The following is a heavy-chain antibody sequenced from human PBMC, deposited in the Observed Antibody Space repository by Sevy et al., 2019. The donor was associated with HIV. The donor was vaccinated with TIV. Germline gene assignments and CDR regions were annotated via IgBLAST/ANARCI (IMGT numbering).Heavy chain of an antibody. CDR1: GFAFSTHA. D-gene: IGHD1-26*01. Sequence: GGSLRLSCAASGFAFSTHAMHWVRQAPGKGLEWVAVISYEGTEAFYAASVEGRFTISRDNSKNMLSLQINSLKPEDTAVYYCARDGGYSIKWYPLYWGHGTLVTVSS. CDR2: ISYEGTEA. CDR3: ARDGGYSIKWYPLY. V-gene: IGHV3-30-3*01. J-gene: IGHJ4*01.